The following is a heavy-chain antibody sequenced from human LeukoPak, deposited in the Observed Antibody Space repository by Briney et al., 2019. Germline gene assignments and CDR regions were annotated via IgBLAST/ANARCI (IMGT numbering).Heavy chain of an antibody. J-gene: IGHJ2*01. Sequence: GESLKISCTAFGYSSSNYWIAWVRLVPGKGLEWVAIIYPGDSDTRFNPSFQGHVTLSVDKSINTAYLQWSSLKASDTAMYYCQRPPSDSTGYCPSYFDLWGRGTLLTVSS. CDR2: IYPGDSDT. CDR3: QRPPSDSTGYCPSYFDL. CDR1: GYSSSNYW. V-gene: IGHV5-51*01. D-gene: IGHD3-22*01.